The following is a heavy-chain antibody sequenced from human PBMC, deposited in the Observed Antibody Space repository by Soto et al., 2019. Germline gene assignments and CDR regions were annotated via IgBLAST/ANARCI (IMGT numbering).Heavy chain of an antibody. CDR2: IDPSDSYT. J-gene: IGHJ6*02. CDR1: GYTFTSYY. Sequence: GESLKISCEGSGYTFTSYYITWARQLPVKGLECMGRIDPSDSYTTYNPSFRGHVTISADKSIRTAYLQWSSLEASDSGMYYCARGRTAVVHNGVEVWGQRIPVTVCS. D-gene: IGHD5-18*01. CDR3: ARGRTAVVHNGVEV. V-gene: IGHV5-10-1*01.